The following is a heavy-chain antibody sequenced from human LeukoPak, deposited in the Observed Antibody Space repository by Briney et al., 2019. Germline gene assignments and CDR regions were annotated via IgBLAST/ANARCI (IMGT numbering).Heavy chain of an antibody. Sequence: GGSLRLSCAASGFTFSSYSMNWVRQAPGKGLEWVSTISGTGVSTYYADSVKGRLTISRDNSKNTLYLQMNSLRAEDTAVYYCAKGRLRFFDYWGQGTLVTVSS. CDR1: GFTFSSYS. D-gene: IGHD3-3*01. J-gene: IGHJ4*02. V-gene: IGHV3-23*01. CDR2: ISGTGVST. CDR3: AKGRLRFFDY.